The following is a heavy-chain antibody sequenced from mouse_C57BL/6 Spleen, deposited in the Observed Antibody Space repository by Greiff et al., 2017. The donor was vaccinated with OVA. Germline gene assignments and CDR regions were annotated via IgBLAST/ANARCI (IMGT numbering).Heavy chain of an antibody. CDR3: TRGDDGYYGFAD. D-gene: IGHD2-3*01. V-gene: IGHV5-9-1*02. CDR1: GFTFSSYA. CDR2: ISSGGDYI. J-gene: IGHJ3*01. Sequence: DVHLVESGEGLVKPGGSLKLSCAASGFTFSSYAMSWVRQTPEKRLEWVAYISSGGDYIYYADTVKGRFTISRDNARNTLYLQMSSLKSEDTAMYYWTRGDDGYYGFADWGQGTLVTVSA.